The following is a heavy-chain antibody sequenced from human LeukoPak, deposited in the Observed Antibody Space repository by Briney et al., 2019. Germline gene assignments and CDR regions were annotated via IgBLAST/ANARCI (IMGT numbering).Heavy chain of an antibody. Sequence: GGSLRLSCAASGFTFSAYAMHWGRQAPGKGLEWVAVMSYDGTTKYYIDSVKGRFTISRDNSKSTLYLQVSSLRAEDRAVYYCARDLTATRAYHYFNRDVWGQGTTVTVSS. V-gene: IGHV3-30-3*01. CDR2: MSYDGTTK. CDR3: ARDLTATRAYHYFNRDV. D-gene: IGHD2-21*02. J-gene: IGHJ6*02. CDR1: GFTFSAYA.